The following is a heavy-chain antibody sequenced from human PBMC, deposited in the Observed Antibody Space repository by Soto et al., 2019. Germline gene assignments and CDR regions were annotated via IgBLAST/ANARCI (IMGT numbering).Heavy chain of an antibody. CDR2: LNSHDGLT. D-gene: IGHD5-12*01. CDR3: TRGGYNEGGFDY. CDR1: GFTFNSYD. V-gene: IGHV3-21*01. J-gene: IGHJ4*02. Sequence: NPGGSLRLSCAASGFTFNSYDMNWVRQAPGKGLEWVSSLNSHDGLTHYADSVKGRFAISRDNAKNSLYLQMNSLGVEDTAVYYCTRGGYNEGGFDYWGQGNLVTVSS.